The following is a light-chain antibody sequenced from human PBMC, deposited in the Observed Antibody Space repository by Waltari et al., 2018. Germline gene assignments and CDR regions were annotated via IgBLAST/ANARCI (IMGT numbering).Light chain of an antibody. CDR1: SGSIASNY. CDR3: QSYDSSIYVV. J-gene: IGLJ2*01. Sequence: NFMLTQPHSVSESPGKTVTISCTRSSGSIASNYAQWYQQRPGSAPTTVIYEDNQRPSGVPDRFSGSIDSSSNSASLTISGLKTEDEADYYCQSYDSSIYVVFGGGTKLTVL. CDR2: EDN. V-gene: IGLV6-57*03.